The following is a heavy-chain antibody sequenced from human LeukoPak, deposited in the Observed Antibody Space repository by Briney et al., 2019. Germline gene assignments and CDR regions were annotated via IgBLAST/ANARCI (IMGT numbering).Heavy chain of an antibody. D-gene: IGHD1-26*01. Sequence: SETLSLTCAVYGGSFSGYYWSWIRQPPGKGLEWIGSIYYSGSTYYNPSLKSRVTISVDTSKNQFSLKLSSVTAADTAVYYCARDLYRYSGSYLGGDFDYWGQGTLVTVSS. J-gene: IGHJ4*02. V-gene: IGHV4-34*01. CDR1: GGSFSGYY. CDR2: IYYSGST. CDR3: ARDLYRYSGSYLGGDFDY.